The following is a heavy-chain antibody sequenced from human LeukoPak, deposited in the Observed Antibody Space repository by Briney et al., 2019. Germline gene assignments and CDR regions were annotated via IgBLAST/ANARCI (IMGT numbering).Heavy chain of an antibody. D-gene: IGHD3-22*01. CDR3: AKDLVRISYYYDSSGPAY. CDR1: GFTFSSYA. J-gene: IGHJ4*02. V-gene: IGHV3-23*01. Sequence: GGSLRLSCAASGFTFSSYAMSWVRQAPGKGLEWVSAISGSGGSTYYADCVKGRFTISRDNSKNTLYLQMNSLRAEDTAVYYCAKDLVRISYYYDSSGPAYWGQGTLVTVSS. CDR2: ISGSGGST.